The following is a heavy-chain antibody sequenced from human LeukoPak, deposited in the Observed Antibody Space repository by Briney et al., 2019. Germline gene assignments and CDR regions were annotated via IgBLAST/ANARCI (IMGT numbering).Heavy chain of an antibody. D-gene: IGHD3-16*01. J-gene: IGHJ4*02. CDR2: IYYSGST. CDR1: GGSINSYY. V-gene: IGHV4-59*01. CDR3: ARENTGGYYFDY. Sequence: SETLSLTCTVSGGSINSYYWSWIRQPPGKGLECIGYIYYSGSTNYNPALKSRVTISVDTSKSQFSLKLGSVTAADTAVYYCARENTGGYYFDYWGQGTLVTVSS.